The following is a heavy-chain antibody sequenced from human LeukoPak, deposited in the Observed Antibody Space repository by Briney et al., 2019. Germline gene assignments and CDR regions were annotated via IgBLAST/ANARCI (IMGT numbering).Heavy chain of an antibody. CDR2: IWHDGSNK. V-gene: IGHV3-33*06. CDR1: GFTFSDYG. CDR3: AKDGDAYTEFYYYYIDV. D-gene: IGHD5-24*01. J-gene: IGHJ6*03. Sequence: PGRSLRLSCAPSGFTFSDYGLHWVRQAPGKGVEWGALIWHDGSNKYYADSVMGRFTISRDNSKNTLYLQMSSLRAEDTAMYYCAKDGDAYTEFYYYYIDVWGKGTTVTVSS.